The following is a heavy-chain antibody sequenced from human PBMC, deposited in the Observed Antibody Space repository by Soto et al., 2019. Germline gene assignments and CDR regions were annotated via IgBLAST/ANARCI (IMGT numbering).Heavy chain of an antibody. CDR1: GFTFSDYP. J-gene: IGHJ4*02. V-gene: IGHV3-48*02. CDR3: ARETPSFDS. CDR2: IRTISSAI. Sequence: HLVESGGGLVQPGGSLRLSCAASGFTFSDYPMNWVRQAPGKGLEWVSSIRTISSAIYFADSVRGRFTISRDNARNSLYLQMTSLRDEDTAVYYWARETPSFDSWGQGTLVTVSA. D-gene: IGHD2-15*01.